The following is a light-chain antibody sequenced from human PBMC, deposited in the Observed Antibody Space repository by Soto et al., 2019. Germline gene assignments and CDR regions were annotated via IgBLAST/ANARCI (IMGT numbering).Light chain of an antibody. Sequence: EIVLTQSPGTLSLSPGERATLSCRASQTVTNNYLAWYQQKPGQAPRLLIYDTSSRATGIPDTFSGSGSGTDFTLTISRLEPEDSAMYYCQQYGGAPRTFGQGTKVDSK. V-gene: IGKV3-20*01. CDR2: DTS. CDR1: QTVTNNY. CDR3: QQYGGAPRT. J-gene: IGKJ1*01.